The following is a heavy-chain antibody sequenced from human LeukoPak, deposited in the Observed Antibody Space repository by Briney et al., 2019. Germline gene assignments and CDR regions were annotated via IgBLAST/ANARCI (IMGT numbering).Heavy chain of an antibody. V-gene: IGHV4-59*01. J-gene: IGHJ3*02. CDR3: ARMGGITMIRGVLSAFDI. CDR2: IFHSGTS. D-gene: IGHD3-10*01. CDR1: GGSISAYY. Sequence: PSETLSLTCTVSGGSISAYYWSWIRQPPAKGLEWIGYIFHSGTSSFNPSLKSPVPVSVDTSKNQCSLNVRSVTAADTAVYYSARMGGITMIRGVLSAFDIWGQGTTVTVSS.